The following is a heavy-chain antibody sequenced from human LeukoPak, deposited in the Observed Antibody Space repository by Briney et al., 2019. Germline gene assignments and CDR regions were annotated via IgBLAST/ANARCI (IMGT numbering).Heavy chain of an antibody. CDR3: ARGGGSPEF. D-gene: IGHD1-26*01. J-gene: IGHJ4*02. CDR2: IYYSGST. Sequence: SETLSLTCSVSGGSISSYYWSWIRQPPGKGLEWIGYIYYSGSTKYNPSLERRVTISVETSKSQFSLKLSSVTTADTAVYYCARGGGSPEFWGQGTQVTVSS. V-gene: IGHV4-59*01. CDR1: GGSISSYY.